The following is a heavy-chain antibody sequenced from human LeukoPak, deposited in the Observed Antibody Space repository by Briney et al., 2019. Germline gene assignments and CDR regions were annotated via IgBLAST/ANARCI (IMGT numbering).Heavy chain of an antibody. CDR3: ARPYGVGWSGLEH. CDR2: IKPEGSAQ. CDR1: GFTFNNYW. Sequence: GGSLRISCAAPGFTFNNYWMTWVRQAPGKGLEWVANIKPEGSAQYYADSVRGRFTISRDNAKNSVFLHMDSLRAEDTAVYHCARPYGVGWSGLEHWGRGTLVTVSS. D-gene: IGHD6-19*01. J-gene: IGHJ4*02. V-gene: IGHV3-7*01.